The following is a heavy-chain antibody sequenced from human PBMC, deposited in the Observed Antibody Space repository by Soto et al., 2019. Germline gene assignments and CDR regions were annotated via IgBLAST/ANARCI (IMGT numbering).Heavy chain of an antibody. V-gene: IGHV3-30*18. CDR2: ISHDGSKR. Sequence: GGSLRLSCEVSGFTFSDFGLDWVRQAPGKGLEWVAIISHDGSKRFYADSVKGRFTISRDNSKNTLYLQMSSLRPEDTALYYCAKTATYVDGYDNTGYSSEDYWGHGTLVNVSS. D-gene: IGHD3-22*01. CDR3: AKTATYVDGYDNTGYSSEDY. J-gene: IGHJ4*01. CDR1: GFTFSDFG.